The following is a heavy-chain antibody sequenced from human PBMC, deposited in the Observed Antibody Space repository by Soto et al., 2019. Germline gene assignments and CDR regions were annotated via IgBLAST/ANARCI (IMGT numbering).Heavy chain of an antibody. CDR3: ARDPDYYDSSGYYPEYFQH. J-gene: IGHJ1*01. CDR1: GFTFSSYS. Sequence: EVQLVESGGGLVQPGGSLRLSCAASGFTFSSYSMNWVRQAPGKGLEWVSYISSSSSTIYYADSVKGRFTISRDNAKNSLYLQMNRLRDEDTAVYYCARDPDYYDSSGYYPEYFQHWGQGTLVTVSS. CDR2: ISSSSSTI. V-gene: IGHV3-48*02. D-gene: IGHD3-22*01.